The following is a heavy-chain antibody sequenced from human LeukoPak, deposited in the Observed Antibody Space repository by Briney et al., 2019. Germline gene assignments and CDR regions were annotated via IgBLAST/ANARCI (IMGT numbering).Heavy chain of an antibody. Sequence: GGSLRLSCAASGFTVSSNYMGWVRQAPGKGLEWVSVIYSGGSTYYADSVKGRFTISRDNSKNTLYLQMDSLRAEDTAVYYCARALGAYAFDIWGQGTMVTVSS. CDR3: ARALGAYAFDI. V-gene: IGHV3-53*01. J-gene: IGHJ3*02. CDR2: IYSGGST. CDR1: GFTVSSNY. D-gene: IGHD3-16*01.